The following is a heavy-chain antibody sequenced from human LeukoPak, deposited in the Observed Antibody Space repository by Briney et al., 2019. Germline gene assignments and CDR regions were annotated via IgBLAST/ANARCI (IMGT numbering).Heavy chain of an antibody. V-gene: IGHV3-9*01. CDR1: GFTFDDYA. CDR3: ARKWLPYTLLNYPDY. D-gene: IGHD3-22*01. Sequence: QSGGSLRLSCAASGFTFDDYAMHWVRQAPGKGLEWVSGISWNSGSIGYADSVKGRFTISRDNAKNSLYLQMNSLRAEDTAVYYCARKWLPYTLLNYPDYWGQGTLVTVSS. J-gene: IGHJ4*02. CDR2: ISWNSGSI.